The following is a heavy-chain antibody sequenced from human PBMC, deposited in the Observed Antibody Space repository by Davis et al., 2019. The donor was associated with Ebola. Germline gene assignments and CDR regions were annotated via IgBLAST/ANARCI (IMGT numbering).Heavy chain of an antibody. CDR3: ARDLAARTLYYYYYGMDV. V-gene: IGHV3-21*01. Sequence: GESLKISCAASGFIFSSYTTNWVRQAPGKGLEWVSSISVSSGYIYYEDSVKGRFTISRDNAKNSLYLQMNSLRAEDTAVYYCARDLAARTLYYYYYGMDVWGQGTTVTVSS. CDR1: GFIFSSYT. CDR2: ISVSSGYI. J-gene: IGHJ6*02. D-gene: IGHD6-6*01.